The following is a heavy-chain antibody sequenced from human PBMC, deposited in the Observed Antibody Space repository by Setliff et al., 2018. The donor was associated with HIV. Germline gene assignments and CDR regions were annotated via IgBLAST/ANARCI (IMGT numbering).Heavy chain of an antibody. V-gene: IGHV3-23*01. CDR1: GCTFSYYA. CDR3: ARDGMSSHYYYGMDV. Sequence: GGSLRLSCAASGCTFSYYAMSWVRQAPGKGLEWVSSISGGGGSTYYADSVKGRFTISRDNSKNTLYLQMNSLRAEDTAVYYCARDGMSSHYYYGMDVWGQGTTVTVSS. D-gene: IGHD6-6*01. J-gene: IGHJ6*02. CDR2: ISGGGGST.